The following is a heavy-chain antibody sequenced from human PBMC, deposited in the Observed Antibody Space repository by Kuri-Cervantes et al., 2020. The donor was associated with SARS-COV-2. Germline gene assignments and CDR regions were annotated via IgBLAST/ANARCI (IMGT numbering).Heavy chain of an antibody. Sequence: SVKVSCKASGGTFSSYAISWVRQAPGQGLEWMGGIIPIFGTANYAQKFQGRVTITADESTSTAYMELRSLRSDDTAVYYCAREARSFLNWFDPWGQGTLVTVSS. CDR2: IIPIFGTA. J-gene: IGHJ5*02. CDR3: AREARSFLNWFDP. V-gene: IGHV1-69*13. D-gene: IGHD3-16*02. CDR1: GGTFSSYA.